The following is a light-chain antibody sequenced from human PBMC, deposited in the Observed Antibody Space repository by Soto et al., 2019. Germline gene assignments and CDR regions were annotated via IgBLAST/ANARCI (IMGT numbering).Light chain of an antibody. CDR2: GAS. J-gene: IGKJ4*01. Sequence: EVVMTQSPATLSVSPGERATLSCRASQSVGSKLAWYQQKPGQAPRLLIHGASTRVTGIPARFSGSGSGTEFTLTITSLQSEDFAVYYCQQYNNWPLTFGGGTKVEIK. V-gene: IGKV3-15*01. CDR1: QSVGSK. CDR3: QQYNNWPLT.